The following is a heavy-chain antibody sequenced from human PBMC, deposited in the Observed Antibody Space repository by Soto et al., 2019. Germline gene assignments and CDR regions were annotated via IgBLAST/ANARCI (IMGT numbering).Heavy chain of an antibody. CDR1: GYGFTSYW. Sequence: GESLKISCKGSGYGFTSYWISWVRQMPGKGLEWMGRIDPSDSYTNYSPSFQGHVTISADKSISTAYLQWSSLKASDTAMYYCARRGYSYGPSFDYYYYGMDVWGQGTTVTVSS. V-gene: IGHV5-10-1*01. CDR3: ARRGYSYGPSFDYYYYGMDV. CDR2: IDPSDSYT. D-gene: IGHD5-18*01. J-gene: IGHJ6*02.